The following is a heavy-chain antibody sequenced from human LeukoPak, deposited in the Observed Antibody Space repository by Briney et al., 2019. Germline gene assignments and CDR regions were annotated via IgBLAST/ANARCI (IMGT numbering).Heavy chain of an antibody. V-gene: IGHV1-18*01. D-gene: IGHD5-18*01. Sequence: GASVKVSCKASGYTFTSYGISWVRQAPGQGLEWMGWISAYNGNTNYAQKLQGRVTMTTDTSTSTAYMELRSLRSDDTAVYYCARVDTAMVNTNYYYGMDVWGQGTTVTVSS. CDR2: ISAYNGNT. J-gene: IGHJ6*02. CDR3: ARVDTAMVNTNYYYGMDV. CDR1: GYTFTSYG.